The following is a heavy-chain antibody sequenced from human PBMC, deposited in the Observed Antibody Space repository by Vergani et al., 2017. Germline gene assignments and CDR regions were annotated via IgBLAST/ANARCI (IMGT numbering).Heavy chain of an antibody. D-gene: IGHD1-1*01. J-gene: IGHJ4*02. CDR3: TTRTGTTTYYDY. Sequence: EVQLLESGGGLVQPGRSLRLSCTASGFTFGDYAMSWVRQAPGKGLEWVGFIRSKAYGGTTEYAASVKGRFTISRDDSKSIAYLQMNSLKTEDTAVYYCTTRTGTTTYYDYWGQGTLVTVSS. CDR1: GFTFGDYA. V-gene: IGHV3-49*04. CDR2: IRSKAYGGTT.